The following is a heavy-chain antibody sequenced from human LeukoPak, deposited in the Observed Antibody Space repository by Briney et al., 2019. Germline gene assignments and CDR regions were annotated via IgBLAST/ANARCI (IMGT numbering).Heavy chain of an antibody. CDR1: GFTFSSYG. J-gene: IGHJ5*02. D-gene: IGHD1-26*01. Sequence: GGSLRLSCAASGFTFSSYGMHWVRQAPGKGLEWVAVIWYDGSNKYYADSVKGRFTISRDNSKNTLYLQMNSLRAEDTAVYYCARGGIVGALNWFDPWGQGTLVTVSS. CDR2: IWYDGSNK. V-gene: IGHV3-33*01. CDR3: ARGGIVGALNWFDP.